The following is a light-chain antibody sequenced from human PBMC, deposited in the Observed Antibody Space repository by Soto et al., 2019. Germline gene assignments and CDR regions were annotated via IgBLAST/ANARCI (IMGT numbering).Light chain of an antibody. Sequence: QSVLTQPPSAPGSPGQSVTISCTGTSSDVGGYNYVSWYQQHPGKAPKPMIYEVFKRPSGVPDRFSGSKSGNTASLTVSGLQAEDEADYYCSSYAGSNNFGVFGTGTKVTVL. V-gene: IGLV2-8*01. CDR3: SSYAGSNNFGV. CDR1: SSDVGGYNY. J-gene: IGLJ1*01. CDR2: EVF.